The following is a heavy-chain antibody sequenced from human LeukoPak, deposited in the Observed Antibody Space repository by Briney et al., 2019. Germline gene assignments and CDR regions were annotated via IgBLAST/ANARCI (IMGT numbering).Heavy chain of an antibody. Sequence: PGGSLRLSCATSGFIFSHHGMNRVRQAPGKGLEWVSGIRADAVTTYYADSVKGRFTISRDNSKNTLFLQMNSLRADDTAVYYCARSGYNRFDYWGQGTLVTVSS. J-gene: IGHJ4*02. V-gene: IGHV3-23*01. D-gene: IGHD5-24*01. CDR1: GFIFSHHG. CDR2: IRADAVTT. CDR3: ARSGYNRFDY.